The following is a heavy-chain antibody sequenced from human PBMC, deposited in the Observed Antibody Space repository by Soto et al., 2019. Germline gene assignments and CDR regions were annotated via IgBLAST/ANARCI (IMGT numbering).Heavy chain of an antibody. CDR3: ARDSVSLTLFDC. Sequence: QVELQESGPRLVRPSETLYLTCTVSGGSMSGYHWSWVRQPAGKGLEWIGRVHSTGSTDYNPSVESRMTVSLDTSKKQFSLKLRSVTAGDTARYFCARDSVSLTLFDCWGQGILVTVSS. CDR2: VHSTGST. J-gene: IGHJ4*02. D-gene: IGHD3-10*01. V-gene: IGHV4-4*07. CDR1: GGSMSGYH.